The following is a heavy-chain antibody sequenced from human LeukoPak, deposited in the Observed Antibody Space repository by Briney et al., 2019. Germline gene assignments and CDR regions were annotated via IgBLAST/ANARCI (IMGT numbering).Heavy chain of an antibody. CDR3: ATGRIVRTTTPYY. J-gene: IGHJ4*02. D-gene: IGHD1-26*01. CDR2: LSYDGSNT. V-gene: IGHV3-30-3*01. CDR1: GFTFSSYA. Sequence: GGSLRLSCAASGFTFSSYAMHWVRQAPAKGLEWVAVLSYDGSNTHHADSVKGRFTISRDNSKNTLYLQMNSLRAEDTAVYYCATGRIVRTTTPYYWGQGTLVTVSS.